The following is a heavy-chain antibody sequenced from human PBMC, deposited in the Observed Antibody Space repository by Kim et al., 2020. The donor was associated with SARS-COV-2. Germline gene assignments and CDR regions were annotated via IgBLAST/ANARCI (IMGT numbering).Heavy chain of an antibody. V-gene: IGHV3-23*01. Sequence: GGSLRLSCAASGFTFATYAMSWVRQAPGTGLEWVSAISGGGDHTYYADSVKGRFTISRDNSKTTLYLQMSSLRAEDTAIYYCVKDLPTYYLEVRGKPQYFENWGQGTVVTVSS. CDR2: ISGGGDHT. J-gene: IGHJ4*02. D-gene: IGHD3-10*01. CDR3: VKDLPTYYLEVRGKPQYFEN. CDR1: GFTFATYA.